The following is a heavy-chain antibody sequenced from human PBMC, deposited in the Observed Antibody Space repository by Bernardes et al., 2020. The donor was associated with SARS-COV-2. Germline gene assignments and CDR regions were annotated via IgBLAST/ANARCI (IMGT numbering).Heavy chain of an antibody. D-gene: IGHD3-3*01. CDR1: GYSFNSHW. CDR3: ARQGYDFWSGSLRAFDI. J-gene: IGHJ3*02. V-gene: IGHV5-51*01. Sequence: GASLKISCKGSGYSFNSHWIVWVRQMPGRGLEWMGSIWPPDSDTRYSPSFQGQVAFSVEKSITTAYLQWSSLKASDTAIYYCARQGYDFWSGSLRAFDIWGQGTMVSVSS. CDR2: IWPPDSDT.